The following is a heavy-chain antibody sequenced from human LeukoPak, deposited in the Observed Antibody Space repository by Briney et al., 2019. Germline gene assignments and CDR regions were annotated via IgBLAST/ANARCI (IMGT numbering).Heavy chain of an antibody. J-gene: IGHJ4*02. CDR2: INHSGST. CDR3: ARGLNLYYFDY. CDR1: GGSFSGYY. V-gene: IGHV4-34*01. Sequence: SETLSLTCAVYGGSFSGYYWSWIRQPPGKGLEWIGEINHSGSTNYNPSLKSRVPISVDTSRNQFSLKLSSVTAADTAVYYCARGLNLYYFDYWGQGTLVTVSS.